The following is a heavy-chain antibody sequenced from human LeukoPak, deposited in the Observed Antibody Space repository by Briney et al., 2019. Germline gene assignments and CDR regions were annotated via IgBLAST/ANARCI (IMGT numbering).Heavy chain of an antibody. V-gene: IGHV4-34*01. Sequence: SETLSLTCAVYGGSFSGYYWSWIRQPPGKGLEWIGEINHSGSTNYNPSPKSRVTISVDTSKNQFSLKLSSVTAADTAVYYCARGGGYSSSWYYYYYYMDVWGKGTTVTVSS. D-gene: IGHD6-13*01. CDR1: GGSFSGYY. CDR2: INHSGST. J-gene: IGHJ6*03. CDR3: ARGGGYSSSWYYYYYYMDV.